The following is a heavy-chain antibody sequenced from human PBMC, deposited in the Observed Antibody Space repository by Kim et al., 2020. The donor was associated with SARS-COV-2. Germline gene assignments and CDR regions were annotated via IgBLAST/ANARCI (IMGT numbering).Heavy chain of an antibody. CDR2: IYYSGST. J-gene: IGHJ3*02. V-gene: IGHV4-39*01. CDR1: GGSISSSSYY. D-gene: IGHD3-3*01. CDR3: ARQHYDFWSGSRRAFDI. Sequence: SETLSLTCTVSGGSISSSSYYWGWIRQPPGKGLEWIGSIYYSGSTYYNPSLKSRVTISVDTSKNQFSLKLSSVTAADTAVYYCARQHYDFWSGSRRAFDIWGQGTMVTVSS.